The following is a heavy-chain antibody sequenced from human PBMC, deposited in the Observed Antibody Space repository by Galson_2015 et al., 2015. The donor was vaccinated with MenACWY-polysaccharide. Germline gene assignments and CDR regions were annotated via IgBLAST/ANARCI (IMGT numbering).Heavy chain of an antibody. J-gene: IGHJ4*02. CDR2: IKQSGTEK. CDR1: GFPFSGSW. D-gene: IGHD6-13*01. V-gene: IGHV3-7*01. Sequence: SLRLSCAASGFPFSGSWMTWIRQTPGKGLEWVATIKQSGTEKYYVDSVEGRFTVSRDNAENSLYLQMNSLRAEDTAVYYCAKSNSGYSNTRHWDYWGQGTLVTVSS. CDR3: AKSNSGYSNTRHWDY.